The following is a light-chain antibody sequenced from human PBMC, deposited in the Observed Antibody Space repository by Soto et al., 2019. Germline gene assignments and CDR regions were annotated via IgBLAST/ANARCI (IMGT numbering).Light chain of an antibody. CDR2: DNN. J-gene: IGLJ2*01. V-gene: IGLV1-51*01. CDR1: SSNIGNNY. Sequence: QSVLTQPPSVSSAPGQKVTISCSGSSSNIGNNYLSWYQQLPGTAPKLLIYDNNKRPSGIPDRFSGSKSGTSATLGITGLQTGDEADYYCATWDNSLSVVVFGGGTQLTVL. CDR3: ATWDNSLSVVV.